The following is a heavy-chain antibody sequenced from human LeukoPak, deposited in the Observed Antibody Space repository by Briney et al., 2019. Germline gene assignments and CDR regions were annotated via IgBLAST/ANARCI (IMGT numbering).Heavy chain of an antibody. CDR2: INHSGST. CDR3: ARVFKGGSYNWFDP. CDR1: GGSFSGYY. V-gene: IGHV4-34*01. D-gene: IGHD1-26*01. Sequence: SETLSLPCAVYGGSFSGYYWSWIRQPPGKGLEWIGEINHSGSTNYNPSLKSRVTISVDTSKNQFSLKLSSVTAADAAVYYCARVFKGGSYNWFDPWGQGTLVTVSS. J-gene: IGHJ5*02.